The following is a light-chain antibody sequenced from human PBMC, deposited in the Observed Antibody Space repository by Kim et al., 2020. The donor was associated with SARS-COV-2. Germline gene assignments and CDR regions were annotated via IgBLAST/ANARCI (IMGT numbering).Light chain of an antibody. CDR2: DTS. CDR1: TGTVTSGHY. Sequence: QAVVTQEPSLTVSPGGTVTLTCGSSTGTVTSGHYPYWFQQKPGQAPRTLIYDTSKKHSWTPARLSGSLLGGKAALTLSGAQPEDEAEYYCLLSYGGARVFGGGTQLTVL. V-gene: IGLV7-46*01. J-gene: IGLJ3*02. CDR3: LLSYGGARV.